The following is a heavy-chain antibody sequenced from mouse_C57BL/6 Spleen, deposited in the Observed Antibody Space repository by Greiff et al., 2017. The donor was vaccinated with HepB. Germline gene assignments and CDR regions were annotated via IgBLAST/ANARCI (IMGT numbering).Heavy chain of an antibody. V-gene: IGHV2-6-1*01. CDR3: ARHESDDDYAMDY. J-gene: IGHJ4*01. CDR2: ISSDGST. CDR1: GFSLTSYG. Sequence: VQLVESGPGLVAPSQSLSISCTVSGFSLTSYGVHWVRQPPGKGLEWLVVISSDGSTTYNSALNSRLSISKDNSKNQVYLKMNSLQTDDTAMYYCARHESDDDYAMDYWGQGTSVTVSS. D-gene: IGHD2-3*01.